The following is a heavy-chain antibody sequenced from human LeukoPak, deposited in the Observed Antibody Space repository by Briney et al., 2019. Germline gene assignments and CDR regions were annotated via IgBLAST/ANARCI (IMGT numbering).Heavy chain of an antibody. Sequence: GGSLRLSCAASGFTFSSYGMHWVRQAPGKGLEWVAVISYDGSSKYYADSVKGRFTISRDNAQNSLFLQMNTLRAEDTAVYYCARIYHEVRGVAIDYWGQGTLVTVSS. V-gene: IGHV3-30*03. CDR1: GFTFSSYG. D-gene: IGHD3-10*01. CDR3: ARIYHEVRGVAIDY. J-gene: IGHJ4*02. CDR2: ISYDGSSK.